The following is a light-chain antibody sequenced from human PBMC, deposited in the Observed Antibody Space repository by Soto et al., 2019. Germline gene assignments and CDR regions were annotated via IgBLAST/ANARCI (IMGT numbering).Light chain of an antibody. CDR2: KAS. J-gene: IGKJ1*01. V-gene: IGKV1-5*03. CDR1: QTISSW. CDR3: QQYGSSRT. Sequence: IHMTQSPSTLSGSVGDRVTITCRASQTISSWLAWYQQKPGKAPKLLIYKASTLKSGVPDRLSGSGSGTDFTLTISRMEPEDFAVYYCQQYGSSRTFGQGTKVDIK.